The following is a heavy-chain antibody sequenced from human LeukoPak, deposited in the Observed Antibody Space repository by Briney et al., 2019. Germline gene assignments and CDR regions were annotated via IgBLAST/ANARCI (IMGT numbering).Heavy chain of an antibody. CDR2: IYHSGST. Sequence: PSETLSLTCAVSGHSISSGYYWGWIRQPPGKGLEWIGSIYHSGSTYYNPSLKSRVTISVDTSKNQFSLKLSSVTAADTAVYYCARTPGINWFDPWAQGTLVTVFS. J-gene: IGHJ5*02. D-gene: IGHD1-1*01. CDR3: ARTPGINWFDP. V-gene: IGHV4-38-2*01. CDR1: GHSISSGYY.